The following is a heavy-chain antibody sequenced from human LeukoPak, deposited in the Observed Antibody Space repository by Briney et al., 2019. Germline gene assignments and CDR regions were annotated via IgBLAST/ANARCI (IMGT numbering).Heavy chain of an antibody. CDR2: ISSNGGST. Sequence: GGSLRLSCSASGFTFSSYAMHWVRQAPGKGLEYVSAISSNGGSTYYADSVKGRLTISRDNSKNTLYLQMSSLRAEDTAVYYCVKDGSRSGSYSGILDYWGQGTLVTVSS. CDR1: GFTFSSYA. V-gene: IGHV3-64D*06. CDR3: VKDGSRSGSYSGILDY. J-gene: IGHJ4*02. D-gene: IGHD1-26*01.